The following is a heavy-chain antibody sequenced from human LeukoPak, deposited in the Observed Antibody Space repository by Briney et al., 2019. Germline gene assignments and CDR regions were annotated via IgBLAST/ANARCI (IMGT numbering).Heavy chain of an antibody. CDR1: GYTFTSYY. CDR2: IIPILGIA. V-gene: IGHV1-69*02. D-gene: IGHD3-22*01. J-gene: IGHJ4*02. Sequence: SVTVSCKASGYTFTSYYMHWVRQAPGQGLEWMGRIIPILGIANYAQKFQGRVTITADKSTGTAYMELSSLRSEDTAVYYCASSYYYDSSGYYSEYYFDYWGQGTLVTVSS. CDR3: ASSYYYDSSGYYSEYYFDY.